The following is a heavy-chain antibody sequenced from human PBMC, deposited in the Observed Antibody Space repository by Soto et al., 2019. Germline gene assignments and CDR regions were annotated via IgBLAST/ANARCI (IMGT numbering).Heavy chain of an antibody. V-gene: IGHV3-30-3*01. D-gene: IGHD3-22*01. J-gene: IGHJ4*02. CDR1: GFTFSSYA. Sequence: GGSLRLSCGASGFTFSSYAMHWVRQAPGKGLEWVAVISYDGSNKYYADSVKGRFTISRDNSKNTLYLQMNSLRAEDTAVYYCASLAPIVVVITDYWGQGTLVTVS. CDR2: ISYDGSNK. CDR3: ASLAPIVVVITDY.